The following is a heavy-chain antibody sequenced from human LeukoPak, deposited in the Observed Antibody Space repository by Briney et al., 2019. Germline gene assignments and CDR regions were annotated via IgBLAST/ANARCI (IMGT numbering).Heavy chain of an antibody. J-gene: IGHJ4*02. CDR2: INPSGVST. Sequence: ASVKVSCKASGYTFTSYYMHWVRQAPGQGLEWMGMINPSGVSTSYAQKFQGRVTMTRDTSTSTVYMELNSLRAEDTAVYYCAKYLDDFWSYFDYWGQGTLVTVSS. CDR3: AKYLDDFWSYFDY. V-gene: IGHV1-46*01. CDR1: GYTFTSYY. D-gene: IGHD3-3*01.